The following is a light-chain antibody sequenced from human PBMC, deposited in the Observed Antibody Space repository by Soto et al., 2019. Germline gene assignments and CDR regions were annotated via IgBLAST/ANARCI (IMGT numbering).Light chain of an antibody. CDR1: QSISSF. J-gene: IGKJ5*01. CDR2: AAS. CDR3: QHADSFPLIT. Sequence: DIQMTXXPXXXXXSXXDRXTXXXRASQSISSFLNWYLQKPGKAPKLLIYAASSLQSGVPSRFSGSGSGTDFTFTTSSLQPEDFATYYCQHADSFPLITFGQGTRLEIK. V-gene: IGKV1-39*01.